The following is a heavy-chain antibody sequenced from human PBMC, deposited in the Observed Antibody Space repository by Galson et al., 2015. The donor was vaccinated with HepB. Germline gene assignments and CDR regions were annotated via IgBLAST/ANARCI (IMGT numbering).Heavy chain of an antibody. V-gene: IGHV1-18*01. D-gene: IGHD2-2*02. CDR2: ISAYNGNT. CDR3: ARDRPYCSSTSCYRAGFWFDP. Sequence: SVKVSCKASGYTFTSYGISWVRQAPGQGLEWMGWISAYNGNTNYAQKLQGRVTMTTDTSTSTAYMELRSLRSDDTAVYYCARDRPYCSSTSCYRAGFWFDPWGQGTLVTVSS. CDR1: GYTFTSYG. J-gene: IGHJ5*02.